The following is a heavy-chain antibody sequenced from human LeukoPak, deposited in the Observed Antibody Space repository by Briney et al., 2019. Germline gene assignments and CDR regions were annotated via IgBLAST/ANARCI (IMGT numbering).Heavy chain of an antibody. Sequence: PGGSLRLSCAASGFTVSSNYMSWVRQAPGKGLEWVSVIYSGGSTYYADSVKGRFTISRDNSKNTLYLQMNSLRAEDTAVYYCARDPNSSGLDYWGQGTLVTVSS. CDR2: IYSGGST. V-gene: IGHV3-66*01. D-gene: IGHD6-19*01. J-gene: IGHJ4*02. CDR3: ARDPNSSGLDY. CDR1: GFTVSSNY.